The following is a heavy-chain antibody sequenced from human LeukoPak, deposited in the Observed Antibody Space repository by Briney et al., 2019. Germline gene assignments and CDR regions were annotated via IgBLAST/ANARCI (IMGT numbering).Heavy chain of an antibody. CDR3: ARDRFKEYGDTELGY. CDR1: GFTFSSYW. CDR2: IKQDGSEK. D-gene: IGHD4-17*01. Sequence: PGGSLRLSCAASGFTFSSYWMSWVRQAPGKGLEWVANIKQDGSEKYYVDSVKGRFTISRDNAKNSLYLQMNSLRAEDTAVYYCARDRFKEYGDTELGYWGQGILVTVSS. J-gene: IGHJ4*02. V-gene: IGHV3-7*01.